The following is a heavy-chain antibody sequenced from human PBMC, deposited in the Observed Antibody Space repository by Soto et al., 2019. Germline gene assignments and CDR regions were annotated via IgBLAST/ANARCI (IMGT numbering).Heavy chain of an antibody. CDR2: IYYSGST. J-gene: IGHJ3*02. CDR3: ARHEGYCSSTSCYNAFDI. Sequence: PSETLSLTCTVSGGSISSSSYYWGWIRQPPGKGLEWIGSIYYSGSTYYNPSLKSRVTISVDTSKNQFSLKLSSVTAADTAVYYRARHEGYCSSTSCYNAFDIWGQGTMVTVSS. V-gene: IGHV4-39*01. CDR1: GGSISSSSYY. D-gene: IGHD2-2*02.